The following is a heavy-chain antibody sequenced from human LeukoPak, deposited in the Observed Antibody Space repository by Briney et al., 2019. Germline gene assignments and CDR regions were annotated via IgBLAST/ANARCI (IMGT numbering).Heavy chain of an antibody. CDR3: ARYGRTVTPDYYYYYMDV. CDR1: GGSISSYY. J-gene: IGHJ6*03. D-gene: IGHD1-14*01. V-gene: IGHV4-4*07. Sequence: SETLSLTCTVSGGSISSYYWSWIRQPAGKGLEWIGRIYTSGSTNYNPSLKSRVTMSVDTSKNQFSLKLSSVTAADTAVYYCARYGRTVTPDYYYYYMDVWGKGTTVTISS. CDR2: IYTSGST.